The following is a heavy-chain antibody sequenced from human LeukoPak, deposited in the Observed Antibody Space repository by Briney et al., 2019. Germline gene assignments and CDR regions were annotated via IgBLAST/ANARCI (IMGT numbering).Heavy chain of an antibody. J-gene: IGHJ4*02. D-gene: IGHD6-13*01. CDR1: GFTFSSYE. V-gene: IGHV3-48*03. CDR2: ISSSGSTI. Sequence: GGSLRLSCAASGFTFSSYEMNWVRQAPGKGLEWVSYISSSGSTIYYADSVKGRFTISRDNAKNSLYLQMNSLRAEDTAVYYCARDQQLDAIDYWGQGTLVTVSS. CDR3: ARDQQLDAIDY.